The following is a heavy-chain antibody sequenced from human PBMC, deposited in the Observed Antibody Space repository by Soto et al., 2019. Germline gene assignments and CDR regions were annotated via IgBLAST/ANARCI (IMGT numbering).Heavy chain of an antibody. V-gene: IGHV3-64D*06. D-gene: IGHD6-19*01. J-gene: IGHJ4*02. CDR2: ISSNGGHT. Sequence: GGSLRLSCSASGFTFNTFAMHWVRQTPGKGLEFVSAISSNGGHTYYADSVKGRFAISRDNSKNTLYLQMYSLRPEDTALYYCVKEGYMRSDWYGQFDCWGQGTLVTVSS. CDR1: GFTFNTFA. CDR3: VKEGYMRSDWYGQFDC.